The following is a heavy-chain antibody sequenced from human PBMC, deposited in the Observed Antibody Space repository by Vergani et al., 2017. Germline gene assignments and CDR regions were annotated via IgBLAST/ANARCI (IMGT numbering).Heavy chain of an antibody. D-gene: IGHD6-13*01. CDR3: AKYRPAAAGTRAYFDY. Sequence: EVQLVESGGGLVQPGGSLRLSCAASGFTFSSYAMSWVRQAPGKGLEWVSAISGSGGSTYYADSVKGRFTSSRDNSKNTLYLQMNSLRAEDTAVYYCAKYRPAAAGTRAYFDYWGQGTLVTVSS. V-gene: IGHV3-23*04. J-gene: IGHJ4*02. CDR1: GFTFSSYA. CDR2: ISGSGGST.